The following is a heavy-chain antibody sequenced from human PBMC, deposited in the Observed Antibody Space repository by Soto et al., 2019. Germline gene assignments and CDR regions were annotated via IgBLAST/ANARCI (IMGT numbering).Heavy chain of an antibody. J-gene: IGHJ6*03. CDR1: GGTFSSYT. CDR2: ITPILGIV. V-gene: IGHV1-69*02. CDR3: ARVHTTVRGVQYTANDYYGYYYMDV. D-gene: IGHD3-10*01. Sequence: QVQLVQSGAEVKKPGSSVKVSCKASGGTFSSYTISWVRQAPGQGLEWMGRITPILGIVNYAQKFQGRVKITADKSTITVYMELSSLSSEDTVLYYCARVHTTVRGVQYTANDYYGYYYMDVWGKGTTVTVSS.